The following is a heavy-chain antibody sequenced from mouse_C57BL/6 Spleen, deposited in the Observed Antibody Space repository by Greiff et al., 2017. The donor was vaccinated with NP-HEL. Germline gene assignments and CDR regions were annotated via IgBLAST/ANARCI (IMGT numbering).Heavy chain of an antibody. Sequence: EVNVVESGGGLVKPGGSLKLSCAASGFTFSSYTMSWVRQTPEKRLEWVATISGGGGNTYYPDSVKGRFTISRDNAKNTLYLQMSSLRSEDTALYYCARRYYGSSSHFDYWGQGTTLTVSS. CDR2: ISGGGGNT. CDR1: GFTFSSYT. D-gene: IGHD1-1*01. V-gene: IGHV5-9*01. J-gene: IGHJ2*01. CDR3: ARRYYGSSSHFDY.